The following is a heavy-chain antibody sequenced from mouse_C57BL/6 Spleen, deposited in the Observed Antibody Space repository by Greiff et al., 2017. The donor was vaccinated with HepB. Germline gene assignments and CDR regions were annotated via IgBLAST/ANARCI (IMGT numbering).Heavy chain of an antibody. CDR3: ARSTMVTTGDYAMDY. V-gene: IGHV7-3*01. J-gene: IGHJ4*01. D-gene: IGHD2-2*01. Sequence: EVQRVESGGGLVQPGGSLSLSCAASGFTFTDYYMSWVRQPPGKALEWLGFIRNKANGYTTEYNASVKGRFTISRDNSQSILYLQMNALRAEDSATYYGARSTMVTTGDYAMDYWGQGTSVTVSS. CDR1: GFTFTDYY. CDR2: IRNKANGYTT.